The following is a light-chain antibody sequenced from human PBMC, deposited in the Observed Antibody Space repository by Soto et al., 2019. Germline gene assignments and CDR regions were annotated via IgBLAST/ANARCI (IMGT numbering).Light chain of an antibody. Sequence: ALTQPRSVSGSPGQSVTISCTGTSSDVGDYVSWYQQHPGKAPKVMIYDVTERPSGVPDRFSGSKSGNTASLTVSGLQAEDEADYYCCSYAGSNTYVFGTGTKLTVL. J-gene: IGLJ1*01. CDR1: SSDVGDY. CDR3: CSYAGSNTYV. V-gene: IGLV2-11*01. CDR2: DVT.